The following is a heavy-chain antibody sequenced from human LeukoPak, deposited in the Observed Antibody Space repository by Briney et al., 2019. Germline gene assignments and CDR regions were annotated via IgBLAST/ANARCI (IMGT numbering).Heavy chain of an antibody. CDR3: AKVMGSPGAFDI. CDR2: ISGSGGST. J-gene: IGHJ3*02. V-gene: IGHV3-23*01. Sequence: PGGSLRLSCAASGFTFSSYAMSWVRQAPGKGLEWVSAISGSGGSTYYADSVKGRFTLSRDNSKNTLYLQMNSLRVDDTAIYYCAKVMGSPGAFDIWGQGTMVTVSS. CDR1: GFTFSSYA.